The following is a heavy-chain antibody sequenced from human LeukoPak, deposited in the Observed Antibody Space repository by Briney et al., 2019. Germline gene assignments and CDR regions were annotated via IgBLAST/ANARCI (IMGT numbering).Heavy chain of an antibody. J-gene: IGHJ5*02. D-gene: IGHD6-13*01. CDR2: ISYDGSNK. Sequence: GGSLRLSCAASGFTFSSYAMHWVRQAPGKGLEWVAVISYDGSNKYYADSVKGRFTISRDNSKNTLYLQMNSLRAEDTAVYYCARGGTGIAAAGTWFDPWGQGTLVTVSS. V-gene: IGHV3-30-3*01. CDR1: GFTFSSYA. CDR3: ARGGTGIAAAGTWFDP.